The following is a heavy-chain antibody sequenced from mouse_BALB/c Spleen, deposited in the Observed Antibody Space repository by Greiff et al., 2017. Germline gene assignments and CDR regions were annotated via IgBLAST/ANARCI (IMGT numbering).Heavy chain of an antibody. V-gene: IGHV3-2*02. J-gene: IGHJ3*01. CDR3: ARWAPAWFAY. CDR1: GYSITSDYA. Sequence: VQLKESGPGLVKPSQSLSLTCTATGYSITSDYAWNWIRQFPGNKLEWMGYISYSGSTSYNPSLKSRISFTRDTSKNQFFLQLNSVTTEDTATYYCARWAPAWFAYWGQGTLVTVSA. CDR2: ISYSGST.